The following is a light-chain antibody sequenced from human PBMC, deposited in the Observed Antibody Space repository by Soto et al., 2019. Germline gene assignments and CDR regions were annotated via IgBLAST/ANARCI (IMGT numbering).Light chain of an antibody. CDR3: VSFAGGTYV. V-gene: IGLV2-8*01. CDR1: SSDVGGYIF. CDR2: DVN. Sequence: QSALTQPASASGSPGQSVTISCTGTSSDVGGYIFVSWYQQHPGKVPKLIIYDVNNRPSGVPDRFSGSKYGNTASLTVSGLQAEDEGDYYCVSFAGGTYVFGTGTKVTVL. J-gene: IGLJ1*01.